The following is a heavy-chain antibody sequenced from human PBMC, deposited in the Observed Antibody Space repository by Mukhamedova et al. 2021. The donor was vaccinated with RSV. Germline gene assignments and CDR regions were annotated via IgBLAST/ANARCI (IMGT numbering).Heavy chain of an antibody. CDR3: ARESPNSYYFDC. V-gene: IGHV1-46*01. Sequence: EYMGIIRPSGGSTSYPQNFQGRVTMTRDTSTSTVYMELTSLRSEDTDVYYCARESPNSYYFDCWGQGTLVTVSS. CDR2: IRPSGGST. D-gene: IGHD1-1*01. J-gene: IGHJ4*02.